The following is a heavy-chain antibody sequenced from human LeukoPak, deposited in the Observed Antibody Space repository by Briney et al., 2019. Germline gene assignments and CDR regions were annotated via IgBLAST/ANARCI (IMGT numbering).Heavy chain of an antibody. CDR2: IYHSGST. CDR3: AREGCSSTSCYLDI. Sequence: PSETLSLTCTVSGGSISSGGYYWSWIRQPPGKGLEWIGYIYHSGSTYYNPSLKSRVTISVDRSKNQFSLKLSSVTAADTAVYYCAREGCSSTSCYLDIWGQGTMVTVSS. V-gene: IGHV4-30-2*01. CDR1: GGSISSGGYY. D-gene: IGHD2-2*01. J-gene: IGHJ3*02.